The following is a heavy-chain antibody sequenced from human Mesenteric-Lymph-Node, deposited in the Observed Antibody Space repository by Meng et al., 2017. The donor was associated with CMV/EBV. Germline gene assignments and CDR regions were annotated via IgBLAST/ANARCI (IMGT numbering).Heavy chain of an antibody. CDR1: GFTFSNYG. CDR2: IRYDGSNK. V-gene: IGHV3-30*02. D-gene: IGHD2-15*01. CDR3: ARDRVGSGYYGMDV. Sequence: GESLKISCAVSGFTFSNYGMHWVRQAPGKGLEWVAFIRYDGSNKYYTDSVKGRFTISRDNSKNTMYLQMNSLTPEDTALYYCARDRVGSGYYGMDVWGLGTTVTVSS. J-gene: IGHJ6*02.